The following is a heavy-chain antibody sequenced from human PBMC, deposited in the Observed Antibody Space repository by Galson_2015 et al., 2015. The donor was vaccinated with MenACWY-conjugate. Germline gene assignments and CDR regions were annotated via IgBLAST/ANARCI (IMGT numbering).Heavy chain of an antibody. Sequence: SLRLSCAAAGFTFSTYWMHWVRQAPGKGLVWVSRINSDGRSTSYADSVKGRFPISRDNAKNTLHLQMNSLRAEDTAVYYCARLGGNYRTTSHFGYWGQGTLVTVSS. CDR2: INSDGRST. J-gene: IGHJ4*02. V-gene: IGHV3-74*01. CDR1: GFTFSTYW. D-gene: IGHD1-26*01. CDR3: ARLGGNYRTTSHFGY.